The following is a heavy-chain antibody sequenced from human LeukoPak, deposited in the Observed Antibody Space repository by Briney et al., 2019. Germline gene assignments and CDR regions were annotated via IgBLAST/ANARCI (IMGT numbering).Heavy chain of an antibody. Sequence: ASVKVSCKASGYIFTGYYIHWVRQAPGQGLEWMGWINPNSGGTNYAQKFQGRVTMTRDTSISTAYMELSGLRSDDTAVCYCARANYFDSSGYLTAEAFDIWGQGTMVTVSS. J-gene: IGHJ3*02. CDR1: GYIFTGYY. D-gene: IGHD3-22*01. CDR3: ARANYFDSSGYLTAEAFDI. CDR2: INPNSGGT. V-gene: IGHV1-2*02.